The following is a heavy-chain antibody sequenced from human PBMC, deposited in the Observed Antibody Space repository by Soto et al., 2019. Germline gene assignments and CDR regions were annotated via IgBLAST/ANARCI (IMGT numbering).Heavy chain of an antibody. CDR3: VRTSPRGSGTWFDP. J-gene: IGHJ5*02. V-gene: IGHV1-18*01. D-gene: IGHD3-10*01. Sequence: CEASRDSITSNGRSWLQHAPGQGLEWMGWISAYNGNTNYAQKLQGRVTMTTDTSTSTAYMELRSLRSDDTAVYYCVRTSPRGSGTWFDPWGQGTQVTVSS. CDR2: ISAYNGNT. CDR1: RDSITSNG.